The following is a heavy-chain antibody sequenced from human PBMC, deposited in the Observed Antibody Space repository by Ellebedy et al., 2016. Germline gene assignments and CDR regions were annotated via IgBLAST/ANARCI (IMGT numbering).Heavy chain of an antibody. CDR3: ARELVLMVYAIPDV. D-gene: IGHD2-8*01. CDR2: IKQDGSEK. CDR1: DFTFTSYW. V-gene: IGHV3-7*03. Sequence: GGSLRLSXTASDFTFTSYWMSWVRQAPGKGLEWVANIKQDGSEKYYVDSVKGRFTISRDNAKNSLYLQMNSLRAEDTAVYYCARELVLMVYAIPDVWGQGTTVTVSS. J-gene: IGHJ6*02.